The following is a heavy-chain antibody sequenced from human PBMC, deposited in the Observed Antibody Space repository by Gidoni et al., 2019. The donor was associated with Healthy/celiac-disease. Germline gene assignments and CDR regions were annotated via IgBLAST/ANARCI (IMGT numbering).Heavy chain of an antibody. Sequence: EVQLLESGGGLVQPGGSLRLSCAASGFTFSSYAMSWVRQAPGKGLEWVSAISGSGGSTYYADSVKGRFTISRDNSKNTLYLQMNSLRAEDTAVYYCAKDREITMIVVVGDFDYWGQGTLVTVSS. D-gene: IGHD3-22*01. CDR2: ISGSGGST. V-gene: IGHV3-23*01. J-gene: IGHJ4*02. CDR1: GFTFSSYA. CDR3: AKDREITMIVVVGDFDY.